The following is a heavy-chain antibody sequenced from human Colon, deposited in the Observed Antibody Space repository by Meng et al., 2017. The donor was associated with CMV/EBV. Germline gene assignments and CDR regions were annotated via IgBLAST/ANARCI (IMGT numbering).Heavy chain of an antibody. CDR1: GYRFTAYY. J-gene: IGHJ4*02. CDR3: TRKTPSPFYFDY. V-gene: IGHV1-2*02. Sequence: QVQLVQSGAEVKKPGASVKVACKASGYRFTAYYIHWVRQAPGQGLEWMGWINPNSGGTNYAQKFQGRVTITRGTSISTAYMELSSLRSGDTAVYYCTRKTPSPFYFDYWGQGTLVTVSS. CDR2: INPNSGGT.